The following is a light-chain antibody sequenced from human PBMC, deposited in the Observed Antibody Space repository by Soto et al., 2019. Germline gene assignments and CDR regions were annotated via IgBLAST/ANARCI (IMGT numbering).Light chain of an antibody. J-gene: IGKJ2*01. CDR1: QSVSSN. CDR3: QQYNNWLYT. Sequence: EIVMTQSPATLSVSPGERVTLTCRASQSVSSNLAWYQQKPGQAPRLLIYGASTRATGIPARFSGSGSGTEFTLTISSLQSEDFAVYYCQQYNNWLYTFGQGTKLESK. CDR2: GAS. V-gene: IGKV3-15*01.